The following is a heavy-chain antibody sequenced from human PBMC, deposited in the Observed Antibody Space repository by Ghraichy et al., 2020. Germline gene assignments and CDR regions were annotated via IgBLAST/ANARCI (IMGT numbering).Heavy chain of an antibody. J-gene: IGHJ2*01. CDR1: GGSISSYY. Sequence: SETLSLTCTVSGGSISSYYWSWIRQPAGKGLEWIGRIYTSGSTNYNPSLKSRVTMSVDTSKNQFSLKLSSVTDADTAVYYCARDCPYNWNGQFWYFYPWGRDALVTVSS. CDR2: IYTSGST. V-gene: IGHV4-4*07. CDR3: ARDCPYNWNGQFWYFYP. D-gene: IGHD1-20*01.